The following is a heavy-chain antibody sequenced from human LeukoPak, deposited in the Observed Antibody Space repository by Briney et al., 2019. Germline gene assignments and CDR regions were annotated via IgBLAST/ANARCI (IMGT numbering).Heavy chain of an antibody. J-gene: IGHJ4*02. CDR2: LYSDDTT. Sequence: GGSLRLSCAASGFIVNSNYMNWVRQAPGKGLEWVSVLYSDDTTYYADSVKGRFTISRDNSKNTLYLQMNNLRAEDTAVYYCGRGGGYYAIDYGGQGPLVTVS. CDR1: GFIVNSNY. D-gene: IGHD1-26*01. V-gene: IGHV3-53*01. CDR3: GRGGGYYAIDY.